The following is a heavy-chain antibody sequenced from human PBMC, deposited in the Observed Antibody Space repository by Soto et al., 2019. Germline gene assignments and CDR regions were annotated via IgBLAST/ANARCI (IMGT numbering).Heavy chain of an antibody. CDR3: ASRGSVSNYDY. Sequence: EVQLLESGGGLVQPGGSLRLSCAASGFTFSSYAMRWVRQAPVKGLEWVSAISGSGGSTYYADSVKGRVTISRDNSKNTLYLQMNSLRAEDTAVYYWASRGSVSNYDYWGQGTLVTVSS. CDR1: GFTFSSYA. D-gene: IGHD1-26*01. J-gene: IGHJ4*02. V-gene: IGHV3-23*01. CDR2: ISGSGGST.